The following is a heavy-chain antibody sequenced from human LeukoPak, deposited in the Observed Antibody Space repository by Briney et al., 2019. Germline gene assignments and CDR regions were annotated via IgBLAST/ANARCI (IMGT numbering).Heavy chain of an antibody. Sequence: SETLSLTCTVSGGSISSYYWSWIRQPPGKGLEWIGYIYYSGSTNYNPSLKSRVTISVDTSKNQFSLKLSSVTAADTAVYYCARAYCSGGSCYSGYFDYWGQGTLVTVSS. CDR3: ARAYCSGGSCYSGYFDY. J-gene: IGHJ4*02. V-gene: IGHV4-59*01. CDR2: IYYSGST. CDR1: GGSISSYY. D-gene: IGHD2-15*01.